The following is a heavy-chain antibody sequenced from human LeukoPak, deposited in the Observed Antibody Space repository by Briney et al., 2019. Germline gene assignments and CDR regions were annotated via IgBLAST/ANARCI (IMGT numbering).Heavy chain of an antibody. CDR1: GGSFSGYY. Sequence: PSETLSLTCAVYGGSFSGYYWSWIRQPPGKGPEWIGEINHSGSTNYNPSLKSRVTISVDTSKNQFSLKLSSVTAAGTAVYYCASLRFLEWLSFDYWGQGTLVTVSS. J-gene: IGHJ4*02. CDR2: INHSGST. CDR3: ASLRFLEWLSFDY. D-gene: IGHD3-3*01. V-gene: IGHV4-34*01.